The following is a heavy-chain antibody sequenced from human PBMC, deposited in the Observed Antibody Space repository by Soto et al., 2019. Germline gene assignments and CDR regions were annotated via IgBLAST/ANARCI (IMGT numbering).Heavy chain of an antibody. J-gene: IGHJ4*02. CDR3: AKDREPYSRSWPYY. D-gene: IGHD6-13*01. CDR2: ISHDGTKK. Sequence: GGSLRLSCAASGFTFFSFGIHFCRHSPCKGLEWVTLISHDGTKKYYADSVKGRFTISRDNSKNTLYLQMNSLRVEDTAVYYCAKDREPYSRSWPYYWGQGTLVTVSS. V-gene: IGHV3-30*18. CDR1: GFTFFSFG.